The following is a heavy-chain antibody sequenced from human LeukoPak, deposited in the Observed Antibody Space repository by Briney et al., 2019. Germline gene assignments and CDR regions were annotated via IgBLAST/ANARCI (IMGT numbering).Heavy chain of an antibody. CDR1: GASISSSSYY. V-gene: IGHV4-39*01. CDR2: IYYSGST. D-gene: IGHD6-19*01. CDR3: ARGLAAWVAVAGTGGVRY. Sequence: SETLSLTCTVSGASISSSSYYWGWIRQPPGKGLEWIGSIYYSGSTYYNPSLKSRVTISVDTSKNQFSLKLSSVTAADTAVYYCARGLAAWVAVAGTGGVRYWGQGTLVTVSS. J-gene: IGHJ4*02.